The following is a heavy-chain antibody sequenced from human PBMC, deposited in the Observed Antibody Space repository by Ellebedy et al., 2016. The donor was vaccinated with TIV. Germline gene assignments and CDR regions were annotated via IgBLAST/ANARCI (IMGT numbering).Heavy chain of an antibody. CDR3: ARGITMVRGVPIIDY. D-gene: IGHD3-10*01. J-gene: IGHJ4*02. CDR2: INAGNGNT. V-gene: IGHV1-3*01. CDR1: GYTFTSYA. Sequence: ASVEVSCXASGYTFTSYAMHWVRQAPGQRLEWMGWINAGNGNTKYSQKFQGRVTITRDTSASTAYMELSSLRSEDTAVYYCARGITMVRGVPIIDYWGQGTLVTVSS.